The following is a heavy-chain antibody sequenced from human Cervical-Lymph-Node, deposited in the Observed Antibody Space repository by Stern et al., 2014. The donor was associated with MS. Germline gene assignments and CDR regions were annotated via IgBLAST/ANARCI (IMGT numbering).Heavy chain of an antibody. V-gene: IGHV1-2*06. CDR3: AREGRSTVTTAADY. CDR1: GYTFSAYY. D-gene: IGHD4-17*01. Sequence: QVQLVQSGPEVKKPGAPVKVPCKASGYTFSAYYVHWVRQAPGQGLEWMGRINGHTGDTNYAQKFQGRVTMDRDPSISPAYLELASLRSDDTAVYYCAREGRSTVTTAADYWGQGTLVTVSS. J-gene: IGHJ4*02. CDR2: INGHTGDT.